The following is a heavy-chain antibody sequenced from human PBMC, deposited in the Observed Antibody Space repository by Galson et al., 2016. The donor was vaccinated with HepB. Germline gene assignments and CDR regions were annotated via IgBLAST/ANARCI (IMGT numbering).Heavy chain of an antibody. Sequence: SETLSLTCTVSGDSMNIYFWNWIRQPAGKGLEWIGRVYASGDTNYNPSLKSRVTMSLDTSLRQFSLKLTSVTAADTAVYYCARENVALVAHDIWGQGILVAVS. CDR2: VYASGDT. CDR1: GDSMNIYF. V-gene: IGHV4-4*07. J-gene: IGHJ4*02. CDR3: ARENVALVAHDI. D-gene: IGHD2-15*01.